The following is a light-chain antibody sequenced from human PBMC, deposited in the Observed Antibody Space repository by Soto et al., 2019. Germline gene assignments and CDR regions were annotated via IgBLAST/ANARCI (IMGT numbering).Light chain of an antibody. Sequence: EIVFTHSPVTFSFFLVRRGTLPFTASQSVSSSYLAWYQQKPGQAPRLLIYGASSRATGIPDRFSGSGSGTDFTLTISRLEPEDFAVYYCQQYGSSPWTFGQGTKVDIK. CDR2: GAS. V-gene: IGKV3-20*01. CDR1: QSVSSSY. CDR3: QQYGSSPWT. J-gene: IGKJ1*01.